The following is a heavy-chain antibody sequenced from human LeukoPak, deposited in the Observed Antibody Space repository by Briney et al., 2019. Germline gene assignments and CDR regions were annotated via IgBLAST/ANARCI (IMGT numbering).Heavy chain of an antibody. Sequence: GASVKVSCKASGYTFTSYDINWVRQATGQGLEWIGWMNPNSGNTGYAQKFQGRVTMTRNTSISTAYMGLSSLRSEDTAVYYCARTAVLPYCTNGVCYTGLEYFQHWGQGTLVTVSS. J-gene: IGHJ1*01. V-gene: IGHV1-8*01. D-gene: IGHD2-8*01. CDR3: ARTAVLPYCTNGVCYTGLEYFQH. CDR2: MNPNSGNT. CDR1: GYTFTSYD.